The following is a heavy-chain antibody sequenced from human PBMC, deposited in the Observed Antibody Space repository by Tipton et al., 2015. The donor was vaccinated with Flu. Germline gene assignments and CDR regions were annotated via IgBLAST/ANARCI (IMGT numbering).Heavy chain of an antibody. V-gene: IGHV3-30*18. CDR2: ISYDGSNK. J-gene: IGHJ4*02. Sequence: QVQLVQSGGGVVQPGRSLRLSCAASGFTFSTYGMHWVRQAPGKGLEWVAVISYDGSNKYYADSVKGRFTISRDNSKNTLYLQMNSLRAEDTAVYYCAKSTYYYDSGGYVPGYWGQGTLVTVSS. CDR3: AKSTYYYDSGGYVPGY. D-gene: IGHD3-22*01. CDR1: GFTFSTYG.